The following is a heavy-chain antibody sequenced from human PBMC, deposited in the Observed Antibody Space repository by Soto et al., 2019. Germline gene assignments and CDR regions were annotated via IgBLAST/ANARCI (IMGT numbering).Heavy chain of an antibody. J-gene: IGHJ3*02. V-gene: IGHV3-30-3*01. CDR3: ARIVHPYYDSRVGAFDI. CDR2: ISYDGSNK. CDR1: GFTFSSYA. D-gene: IGHD3-22*01. Sequence: PGGSLRLSCAASGFTFSSYAMHWVRQAPGKGLEWVAVISYDGSNKYYADSAKGRFTISRDNSKNTLYLQMNSLRAEDTAVYYCARIVHPYYDSRVGAFDIWGQGTMVTVSS.